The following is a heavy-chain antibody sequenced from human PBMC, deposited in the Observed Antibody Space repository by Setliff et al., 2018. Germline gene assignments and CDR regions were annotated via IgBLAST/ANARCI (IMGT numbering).Heavy chain of an antibody. CDR1: GYTFTNYD. Sequence: GASVKVSCKVSGYTFTNYDINWVRQATGQGLEWMGWMNPKSGNTGYAQKFQGRVTMTRNTSISTAYMELSSLRSEDTAVYYCARRGGWVVVTATNWFDPWGQGTLVTVSS. CDR2: MNPKSGNT. V-gene: IGHV1-8*02. CDR3: ARRGGWVVVTATNWFDP. D-gene: IGHD2-21*02. J-gene: IGHJ5*02.